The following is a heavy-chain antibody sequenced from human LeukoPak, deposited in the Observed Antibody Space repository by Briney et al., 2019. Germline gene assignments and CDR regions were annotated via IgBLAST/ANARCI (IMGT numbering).Heavy chain of an antibody. CDR3: AREGTYYDILTGYSN. CDR2: IIPIFGTA. CDR1: GGTFSSYA. J-gene: IGHJ4*02. D-gene: IGHD3-9*01. V-gene: IGHV1-69*13. Sequence: ASVKVSCKASGGTFSSYAISWVRQAPGQGLEWMGGIIPIFGTANYAQKFQGRVTITADESTSTAYMELSSLRSEDTAVYYCAREGTYYDILTGYSNWGQGTLVTVSS.